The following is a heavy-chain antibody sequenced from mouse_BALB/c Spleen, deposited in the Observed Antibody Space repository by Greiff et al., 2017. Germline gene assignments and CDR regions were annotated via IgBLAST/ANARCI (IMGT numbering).Heavy chain of an antibody. Sequence: VQLQQPGAELVKPGAPVKLSCKASGYTFTSYWMNWVKQRPGRGLEWIGRIDPSDSETHYNQKFKDKATLTVDKSSSTAYIQLSSLTSEDSAVYYCARGSSYSPYAMDYWGQGTSVTVSS. J-gene: IGHJ4*01. CDR3: ARGSSYSPYAMDY. CDR2: IDPSDSET. CDR1: GYTFTSYW. V-gene: IGHV1-69*02. D-gene: IGHD1-1*01.